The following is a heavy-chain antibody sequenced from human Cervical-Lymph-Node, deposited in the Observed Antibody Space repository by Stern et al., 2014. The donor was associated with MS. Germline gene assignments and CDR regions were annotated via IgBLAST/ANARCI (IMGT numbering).Heavy chain of an antibody. CDR3: ARGVVSNRAAATLHNLFDP. CDR2: IIPILGLA. Sequence: VHLVESGAEVKKPGSSMNVSCKTSGGTFISSYAITWMRQAPGQGLEWMGRIIPILGLANYAQKFQGRVTITADTSTSTSYMELSSLRSEDTAVYYCARGVVSNRAAATLHNLFDPWGQGTLVTVSS. V-gene: IGHV1-69*09. CDR1: GGTFISSYA. J-gene: IGHJ5*02. D-gene: IGHD2-15*01.